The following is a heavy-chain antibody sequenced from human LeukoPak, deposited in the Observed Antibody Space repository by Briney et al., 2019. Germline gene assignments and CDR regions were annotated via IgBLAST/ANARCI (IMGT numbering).Heavy chain of an antibody. CDR2: IKQDGSEE. V-gene: IGHV3-7*05. CDR3: VREYGDYQAPFDY. Sequence: GGSLRLSCAASGFSLGTYWMSWVRQAPGKGLEGVANIKQDGSEEHYGDSVRGRFTISRDNAKNKLYLQMHSLRVEDTAVYYCVREYGDYQAPFDYWGQGTLVTVSS. J-gene: IGHJ4*02. CDR1: GFSLGTYW. D-gene: IGHD4-17*01.